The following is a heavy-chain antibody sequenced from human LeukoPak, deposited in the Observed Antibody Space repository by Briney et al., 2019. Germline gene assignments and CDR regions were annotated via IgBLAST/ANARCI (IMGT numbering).Heavy chain of an antibody. Sequence: SETLSLTCTVSGGSISSYYWSWIRQPPGKGLEWIGYIYYSGSTNYNPSLKSRVTISVDTSKNQFSLKLSSVTAADTAVYYCARNRGSYGSGLFDYWGQGTLVTVSS. D-gene: IGHD3-10*01. CDR2: IYYSGST. V-gene: IGHV4-59*01. CDR3: ARNRGSYGSGLFDY. CDR1: GGSISSYY. J-gene: IGHJ4*02.